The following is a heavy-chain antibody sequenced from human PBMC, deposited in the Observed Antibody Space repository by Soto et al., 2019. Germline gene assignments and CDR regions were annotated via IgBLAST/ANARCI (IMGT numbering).Heavy chain of an antibody. V-gene: IGHV2-5*02. CDR2: IYWDDDK. D-gene: IGHD3-3*01. Sequence: QITLKESGPPLVKPTQTLTLTCTFSGFSLDTSGVGVGWIRQPPGKALEWLTLIYWDDDKRYSPSLRSRLTIPKDTSKHQVVLTMTNMDPVDTATYYCSHMESRVASYGMDVWGQGTTVTVSS. CDR1: GFSLDTSGVG. CDR3: SHMESRVASYGMDV. J-gene: IGHJ6*02.